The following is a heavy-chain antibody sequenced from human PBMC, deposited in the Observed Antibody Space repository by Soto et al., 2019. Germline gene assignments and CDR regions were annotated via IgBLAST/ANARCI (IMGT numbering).Heavy chain of an antibody. J-gene: IGHJ5*02. CDR1: GYTFTSYA. CDR2: INAGNGNT. D-gene: IGHD3-3*01. V-gene: IGHV1-3*01. CDR3: AREFLDFWSGYLNWFDP. Sequence: GASVKVSCKASGYTFTSYAMHWGRQAPGQKLEWMGWINAGNGNTKYSQKFQGRVTITRDTSASTAYMELSSLRSEDTAVYFCAREFLDFWSGYLNWFDPWGQGTLVTVSS.